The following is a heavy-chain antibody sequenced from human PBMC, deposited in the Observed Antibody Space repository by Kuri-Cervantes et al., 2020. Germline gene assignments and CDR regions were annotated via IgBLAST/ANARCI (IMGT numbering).Heavy chain of an antibody. CDR2: INSDGSST. D-gene: IGHD2-15*01. V-gene: IGHV3-74*01. Sequence: GESLKISCAASGFTFSSYWMHWVRQAPGKGLVWVSRINSDGSSTSYADSVKGRFTISRDNAKNTPYLQMNSLRAEDTAVYYCARDEGWSALDYWGQGTLVTVSS. J-gene: IGHJ4*02. CDR1: GFTFSSYW. CDR3: ARDEGWSALDY.